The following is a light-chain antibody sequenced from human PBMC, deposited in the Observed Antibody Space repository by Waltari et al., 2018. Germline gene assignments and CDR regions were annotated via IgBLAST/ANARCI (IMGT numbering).Light chain of an antibody. Sequence: DIQMTQSPSTLSASVGDRVTITCRASQSIGSWLAWYQQKPGKAPKLLIYEATSLESGVPSMFSASGSGTEFTLTISSLQPDDFATYYCQRYNSYPITFGPGTKVEIK. CDR1: QSIGSW. CDR2: EAT. J-gene: IGKJ3*01. V-gene: IGKV1-5*03. CDR3: QRYNSYPIT.